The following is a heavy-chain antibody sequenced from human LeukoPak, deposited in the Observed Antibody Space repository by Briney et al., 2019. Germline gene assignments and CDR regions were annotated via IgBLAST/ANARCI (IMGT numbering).Heavy chain of an antibody. Sequence: GGSLRLSCAASGFTFSSYGMHWVRQAPGKGLEWVAFIRYDGSNKYYADSVKGRFTISRDNSKNTLYLQMNSLRAEDTAVYYCAKDKGETYYDILTGYSDHYFDYWGQGTLVTVSS. CDR1: GFTFSSYG. CDR2: IRYDGSNK. V-gene: IGHV3-30*02. CDR3: AKDKGETYYDILTGYSDHYFDY. J-gene: IGHJ4*02. D-gene: IGHD3-9*01.